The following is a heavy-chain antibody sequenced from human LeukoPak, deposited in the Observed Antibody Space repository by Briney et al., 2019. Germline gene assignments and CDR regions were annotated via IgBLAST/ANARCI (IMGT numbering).Heavy chain of an antibody. D-gene: IGHD4-17*01. CDR1: GGSISSYY. CDR3: ARGPTVTTTFDY. J-gene: IGHJ4*02. Sequence: SETLSLTCTVSGGSISSYYWSWIRQPAGTALEWIGRIYTSGTITYNPSLKSRVTMSVDTSKNQFSLKLSSVTAADTAVYYCARGPTVTTTFDYWGQGTLVTVSS. CDR2: IYTSGTI. V-gene: IGHV4-4*07.